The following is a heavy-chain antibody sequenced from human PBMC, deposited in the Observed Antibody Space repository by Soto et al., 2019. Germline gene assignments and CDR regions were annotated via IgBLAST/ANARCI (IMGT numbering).Heavy chain of an antibody. J-gene: IGHJ6*02. CDR3: ARIMTGSHYYYYSMDV. V-gene: IGHV5-51*01. CDR2: IYPSDFDT. CDR1: GYSFATTW. Sequence: GESLKISCRASGYSFATTWIGWVRQMPGKGLEWMGIIYPSDFDTKYSPSFEGQVTMSVDKSISTAYPQWTSLKASDTAIYYCARIMTGSHYYYYSMDVWGQGTTVTVSS. D-gene: IGHD3-16*01.